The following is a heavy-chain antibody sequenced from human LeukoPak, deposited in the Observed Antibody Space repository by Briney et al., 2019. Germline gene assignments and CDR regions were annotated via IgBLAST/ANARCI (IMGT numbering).Heavy chain of an antibody. Sequence: TSVKVSCKAAGYTVTGYYIHSGRQSPGQGLEVRGWINPNSAVTNYAQKFQCSVTMTRETSSSTAYLELSRLRSDDTAVYYCATGSYGREMIDYWGQGTLVTVSS. V-gene: IGHV1-2*02. CDR1: GYTVTGYY. J-gene: IGHJ4*02. D-gene: IGHD5-18*01. CDR3: ATGSYGREMIDY. CDR2: INPNSAVT.